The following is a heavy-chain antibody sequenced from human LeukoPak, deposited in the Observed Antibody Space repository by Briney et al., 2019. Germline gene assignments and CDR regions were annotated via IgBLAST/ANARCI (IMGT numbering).Heavy chain of an antibody. Sequence: TGGSLRLSCAASGFTFSSYGMNWVRQAPGKGLEWVSYINSRSSAIHYADSVKGRFTISRDNAKNSLSLEMNSLRDEDTAVYFCASNHGSGWYVGEYWGQGILVTVSS. V-gene: IGHV3-48*02. CDR1: GFTFSSYG. CDR3: ASNHGSGWYVGEY. D-gene: IGHD6-19*01. J-gene: IGHJ4*02. CDR2: INSRSSAI.